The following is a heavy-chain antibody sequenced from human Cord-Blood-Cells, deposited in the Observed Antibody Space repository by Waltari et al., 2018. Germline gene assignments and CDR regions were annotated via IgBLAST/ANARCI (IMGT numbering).Heavy chain of an antibody. J-gene: IGHJ6*03. CDR1: GYPFTSYD. V-gene: IGHV1-8*03. CDR2: MNPNSGNT. D-gene: IGHD6-13*01. Sequence: QVQLVQYGAEGKKPGDSVKVSCQAYGYPFTSYDINGVRQATGTGLEWKGWMNPNSGNTGYSQKCQGRVTITRNTSISTAYMELSSLRSEDTAVYYCARSGYSSSWYYYYYYMDVWGKGTTVTVSS. CDR3: ARSGYSSSWYYYYYYMDV.